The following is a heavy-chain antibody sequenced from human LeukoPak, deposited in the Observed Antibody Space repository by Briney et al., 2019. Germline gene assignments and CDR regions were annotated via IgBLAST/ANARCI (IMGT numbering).Heavy chain of an antibody. CDR3: ARSSGWLKNWFDP. D-gene: IGHD6-19*01. J-gene: IGHJ5*02. V-gene: IGHV3-74*01. CDR1: GFTFSSYW. CDR2: INSDGGST. Sequence: GGSLRLSCAASGFTFSSYWMHWVRQAPGKGLVWVSRINSDGGSTSYADSVKGRFTISRDNAKNTLYLQTNSLRAEDTAVYYCARSSGWLKNWFDPWGQGTLVTVSS.